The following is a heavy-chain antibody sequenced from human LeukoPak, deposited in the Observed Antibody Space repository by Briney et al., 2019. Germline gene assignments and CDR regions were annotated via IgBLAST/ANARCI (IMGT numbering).Heavy chain of an antibody. CDR1: GFPFSGYW. CDR2: IHKDGSAK. J-gene: IGHJ4*02. CDR3: TRDRGFGADDY. D-gene: IGHD3-10*01. Sequence: GESLKISCGASGFPFSGYWMSWVRQAPGKGLEWVANIHKDGSAKRYVDSVKGRFTISRDNAKSSLYLQMNSLRDEDTAVYYCTRDRGFGADDYWGQGSLVSVSS. V-gene: IGHV3-7*01.